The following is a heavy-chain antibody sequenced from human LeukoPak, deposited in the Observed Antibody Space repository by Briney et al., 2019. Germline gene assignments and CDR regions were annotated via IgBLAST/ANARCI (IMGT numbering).Heavy chain of an antibody. J-gene: IGHJ6*02. CDR2: IKQDGSEK. CDR1: GFTFSSYW. D-gene: IGHD4-11*01. CDR3: AKDGGPYSMYYYYGMDV. Sequence: GGSLRLSCAASGFTFSSYWMSWVRQAPGKGLEWVANIKQDGSEKYYVDSVKGRFTISRDNSKNTLYLQMNSLRAEDTAVYYCAKDGGPYSMYYYYGMDVWGQGTTVTVSS. V-gene: IGHV3-7*01.